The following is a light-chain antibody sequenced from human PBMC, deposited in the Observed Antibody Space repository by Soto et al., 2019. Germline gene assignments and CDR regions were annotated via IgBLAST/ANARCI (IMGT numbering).Light chain of an antibody. V-gene: IGKV1-5*01. CDR2: DAS. J-gene: IGKJ1*01. CDR3: QQYNSYSPA. CDR1: QSISNW. Sequence: DIQMTQSPSTLSGSVGDRVTITCRASQSISNWLAWYQQKPGKAPKLLIYDASSLESGVPSRFSGSGSGTEFTLTISSLQPDDFATYYCQQYNSYSPAFGQGTKVEIK.